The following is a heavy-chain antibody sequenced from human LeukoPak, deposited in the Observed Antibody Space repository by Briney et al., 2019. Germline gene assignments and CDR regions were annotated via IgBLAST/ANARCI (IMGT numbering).Heavy chain of an antibody. CDR3: ARPAASVPIYCSSTSCYKQPPRKKENWFDP. D-gene: IGHD2-2*01. J-gene: IGHJ5*02. CDR1: GGSFSGYY. Sequence: SETLSLTCAVYGGSFSGYYWSWIRQPPGKGLEWIGEVNHSGSTNYNPSLKSRVTISVDTSKNQFSLKLSSVTAADTAVYYCARPAASVPIYCSSTSCYKQPPRKKENWFDPWGQGTLVTVSS. CDR2: VNHSGST. V-gene: IGHV4-34*01.